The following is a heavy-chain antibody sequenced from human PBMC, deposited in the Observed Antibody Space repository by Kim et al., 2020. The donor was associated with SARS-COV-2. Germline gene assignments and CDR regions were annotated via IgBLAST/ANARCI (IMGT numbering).Heavy chain of an antibody. V-gene: IGHV3-30*18. CDR3: AKETGSGYEEFDY. CDR2: ISYDGSNK. D-gene: IGHD5-12*01. J-gene: IGHJ4*02. CDR1: GFTFSSYG. Sequence: GGSLRLSCAASGFTFSSYGMHWVRQAPGKGLEWVAVISYDGSNKYYADSVKGRFTISRDNSKNTLYLQMNSLRAEDTAVYYCAKETGSGYEEFDYWGQGTLGSVSS.